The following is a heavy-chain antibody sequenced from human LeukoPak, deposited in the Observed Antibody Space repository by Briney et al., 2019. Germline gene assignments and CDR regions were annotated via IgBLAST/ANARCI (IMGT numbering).Heavy chain of an antibody. CDR1: GFTFDDHA. D-gene: IGHD3-3*01. J-gene: IGHJ4*02. V-gene: IGHV3-9*03. CDR2: ISWNSGSI. CDR3: AKDSNYDFWSGYLFDY. Sequence: SGRSLRLSCAASGFTFDDHAMHWVRQAPGKGLEWVSGISWNSGSIGYADSVKGRFTISRDNAKNSLYLQMNSLRAEDMALYYCAKDSNYDFWSGYLFDYWGQGTLVTVSS.